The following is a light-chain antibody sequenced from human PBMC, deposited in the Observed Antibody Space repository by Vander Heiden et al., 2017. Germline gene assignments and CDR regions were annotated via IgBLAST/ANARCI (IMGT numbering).Light chain of an antibody. CDR2: NVV. CDR1: QTVSTY. Sequence: DIQMTQSPASLSASLGDRVTITCRASQTVSTYFNWYQQKPGKAPKLLIYNVVTLQRGVPSRFSGSGSGTHFTLTISSLQPEDFATYYCQQSYSVRPYTFGQGTKLQIK. V-gene: IGKV1-39*01. CDR3: QQSYSVRPYT. J-gene: IGKJ2*01.